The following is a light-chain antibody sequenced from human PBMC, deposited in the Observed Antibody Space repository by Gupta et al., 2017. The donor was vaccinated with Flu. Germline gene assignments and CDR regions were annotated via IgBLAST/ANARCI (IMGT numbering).Light chain of an antibody. J-gene: IGLJ1*01. CDR2: EVS. CDR1: SSDVGGYNY. V-gene: IGLV2-14*01. CDR3: SQYTGSNTHV. Sequence: QSALPQPASVSGSPGQSITISCIGTSSDVGGYNYVSWYQQHPGKAPKLMIYEVSNRPAGVALRFSGSESDTTASLTISGLQAEDEADYYCSQYTGSNTHVFGTGTKLTVL.